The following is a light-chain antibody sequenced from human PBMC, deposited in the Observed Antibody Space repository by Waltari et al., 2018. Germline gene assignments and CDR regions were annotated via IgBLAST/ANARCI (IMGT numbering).Light chain of an antibody. CDR3: AGWDDSLNGVV. Sequence: QSVLTQPPSASGTPGQRVTISCSGSNSNIGSNTVNWYQHLPGTAPKLLIYNNNQRPSGVPDRFSGSKSGTSASLAISELLSEDEGDYYCAGWDDSLNGVVFGGGTKLTVL. J-gene: IGLJ2*01. CDR1: NSNIGSNT. V-gene: IGLV1-44*01. CDR2: NNN.